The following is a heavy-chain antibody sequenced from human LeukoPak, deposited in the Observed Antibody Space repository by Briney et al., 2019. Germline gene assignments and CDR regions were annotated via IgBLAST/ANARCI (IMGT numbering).Heavy chain of an antibody. CDR3: TRCVTPRTYCYDY. J-gene: IGHJ4*02. CDR1: GYTFTNYD. V-gene: IGHV1-8*03. D-gene: IGHD4-23*01. Sequence: ASVKVSCKASGYTFTNYDINWVRQAPGQGLEWMGWMNPNSGNTGYAQKFQGRVTITRNTSISTAYMELSSLRSEDTALYYCTRCVTPRTYCYDYWGQGTLVTVSS. CDR2: MNPNSGNT.